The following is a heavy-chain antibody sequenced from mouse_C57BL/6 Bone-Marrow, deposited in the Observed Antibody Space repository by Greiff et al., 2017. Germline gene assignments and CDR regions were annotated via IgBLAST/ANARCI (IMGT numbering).Heavy chain of an antibody. D-gene: IGHD1-1*01. CDR3: ARWRGYYGSSYDWYFDV. J-gene: IGHJ1*03. V-gene: IGHV1-85*01. Sequence: VQVVESGPELVKPGASVKLSCKASGYTFTSYDINWVKQRPGQGLEWIGWIYPRDGSNKYNEKFKGKATLTVYPSSSTAYMELQSLTSEDSAVYFCARWRGYYGSSYDWYFDVWGTGTTVTVAS. CDR1: GYTFTSYD. CDR2: IYPRDGSN.